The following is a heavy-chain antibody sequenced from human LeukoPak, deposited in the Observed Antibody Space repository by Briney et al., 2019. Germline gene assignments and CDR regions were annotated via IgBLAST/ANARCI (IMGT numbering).Heavy chain of an antibody. J-gene: IGHJ5*02. CDR2: INHSGIT. CDR1: GESFSNYF. Sequence: SETLSLTCAVSGESFSNYFWSWIRQPPGKGLEWIGEINHSGITNYNPSLKSRVTVSVDTAKNQLSLKLSSVTAADTAVYYCARHYGPWGQGTLVTVSS. D-gene: IGHD3-16*01. V-gene: IGHV4-34*01. CDR3: ARHYGP.